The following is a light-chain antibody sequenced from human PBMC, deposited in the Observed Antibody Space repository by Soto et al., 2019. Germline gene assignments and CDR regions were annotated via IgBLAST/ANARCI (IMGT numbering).Light chain of an antibody. J-gene: IGLJ1*01. CDR2: DVS. V-gene: IGLV2-14*03. CDR1: KNDVGGYNY. CDR3: SSYTTSNTRQIV. Sequence: QSVLNNPSSGFGAPGQSITHSLPGNKNDVGGYNYVSWYQHHPGKAPKLMIYDVSNRPSGVSNRFSGSKSGNTASLTISGLQPEDEADYYCSSYTTSNTRQIVFGTGTKVTVL.